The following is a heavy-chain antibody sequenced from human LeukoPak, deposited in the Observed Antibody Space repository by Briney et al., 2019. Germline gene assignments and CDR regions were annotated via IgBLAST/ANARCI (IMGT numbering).Heavy chain of an antibody. CDR2: IYPGDSDT. J-gene: IGHJ6*03. D-gene: IGHD2/OR15-2a*01. V-gene: IGHV5-51*01. CDR3: ALSSGPQPFFYYMDV. Sequence: GESLKISCKGSGYSFTNYWIGCVRQMPGKGLEWMGIIYPGDSDTRYSPSFKGQVTISADKSISTAYLQWSGLRASDTAMYYCALSSGPQPFFYYMDVWGKGTTVTVSS. CDR1: GYSFTNYW.